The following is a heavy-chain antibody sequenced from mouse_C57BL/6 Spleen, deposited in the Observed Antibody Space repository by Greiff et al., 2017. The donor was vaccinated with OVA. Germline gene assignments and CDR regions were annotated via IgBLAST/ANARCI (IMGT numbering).Heavy chain of an antibody. J-gene: IGHJ2*01. Sequence: VQLQQSGPELVKPGASVKISCKASGYSFTDYNMNWVKQSNGKSLEWIGEINPNYGTNSYNQKFKGKATLTVDQSSSTAYMQLNSLTAEDSSVYYCARERLRRFDCWSEGTTRTVSS. D-gene: IGHD2-4*01. CDR1: GYSFTDYN. CDR2: INPNYGTN. CDR3: ARERLRRFDC. V-gene: IGHV1-39*01.